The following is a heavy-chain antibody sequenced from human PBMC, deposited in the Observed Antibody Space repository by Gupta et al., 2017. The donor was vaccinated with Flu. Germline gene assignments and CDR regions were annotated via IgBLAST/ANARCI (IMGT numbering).Heavy chain of an antibody. CDR1: GFTFGNYP. CDR3: ARRSGYSSSSPFDY. J-gene: IGHJ4*02. Sequence: EVYLLQSGGGLVQPGGSQRLSCVASGFTFGNYPMSWVRQAPGKGLEWVSVIGGSGGNTNYANSGRGRFTISRDNSKNTHYLQMDSLRAEDSAVYYCARRSGYSSSSPFDYWGQGTLVTVSS. V-gene: IGHV3-23*01. D-gene: IGHD6-6*01. CDR2: IGGSGGNT.